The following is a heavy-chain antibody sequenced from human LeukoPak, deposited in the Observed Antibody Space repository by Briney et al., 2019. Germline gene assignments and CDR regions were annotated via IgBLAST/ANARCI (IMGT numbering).Heavy chain of an antibody. CDR2: IWHDGSEK. D-gene: IGHD2-15*01. CDR1: GFAFSSYG. J-gene: IGHJ4*02. Sequence: PGGSLRLSCVASGFAFSSYGMHWVRQAPGKGLEWVAVIWHDGSEKFYADSVRGRFTISRDNSKNTLFLQMNSLRAEDTAVYYCAKGRSEVVTAAINYWGQGTLATVSS. CDR3: AKGRSEVVTAAINY. V-gene: IGHV3-33*06.